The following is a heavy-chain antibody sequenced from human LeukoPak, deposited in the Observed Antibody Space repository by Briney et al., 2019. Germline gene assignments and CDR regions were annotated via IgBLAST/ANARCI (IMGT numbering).Heavy chain of an antibody. CDR3: AKDSAGSYYNWFDP. D-gene: IGHD1-26*01. V-gene: IGHV3-23*01. Sequence: GGSLRLSCAASGFTFSSYAMSWVRQAQGKGLEWVSAISGSGGSTYYADSVKGRFTISRDNSKNTLYLQMNSLRAEDTAVYYCAKDSAGSYYNWFDPWGQGTLVTVSS. CDR1: GFTFSSYA. J-gene: IGHJ5*02. CDR2: ISGSGGST.